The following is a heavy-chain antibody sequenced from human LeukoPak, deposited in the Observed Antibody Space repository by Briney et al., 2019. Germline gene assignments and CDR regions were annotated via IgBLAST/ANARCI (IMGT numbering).Heavy chain of an antibody. CDR1: GYTFTSYG. J-gene: IGHJ4*02. D-gene: IGHD2-2*01. V-gene: IGHV1-18*01. CDR2: ISAYNGNT. CDR3: ARVREYCSSTSCSQLDY. Sequence: ASVKVSCKASGYTFTSYGISWVRQAPGQGLEWVGWISAYNGNTNYAQKLQGRVTMTTDTSTSTAYMELRSLRSDDTAVYYCARVREYCSSTSCSQLDYWGQGTLVTVSS.